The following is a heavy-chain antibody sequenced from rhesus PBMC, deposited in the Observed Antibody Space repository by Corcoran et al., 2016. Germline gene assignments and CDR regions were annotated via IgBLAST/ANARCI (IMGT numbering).Heavy chain of an antibody. CDR2: SSGSSGST. J-gene: IGHJ4*01. Sequence: QVQLQESGPGLVKPSETLSLTCAVSGGSISSSNWWSWIRQPPGKGLGWIGYSSGSSGSTYYNPSLKRLVTMSTDTSKNQFSLKLSSVTAADTAVYDCASLDYWGQGVLVTVSS. V-gene: IGHV4-65*01. CDR3: ASLDY. CDR1: GGSISSSNW.